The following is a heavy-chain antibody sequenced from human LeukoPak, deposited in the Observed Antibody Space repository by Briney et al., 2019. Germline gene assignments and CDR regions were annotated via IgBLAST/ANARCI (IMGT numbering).Heavy chain of an antibody. CDR2: ISRNGESA. J-gene: IGHJ4*02. D-gene: IGHD1-26*01. Sequence: PGGSLRLSCSASGLTFSSHGMNWVRQAPGKGLEYLSAISRNGESAYYADSVKGRFTVSRDNSKNTLYLQMNSLRAEDTAVYYCARDIGGIFDSWGQGTLVTVSS. V-gene: IGHV3-64*04. CDR3: ARDIGGIFDS. CDR1: GLTFSSHG.